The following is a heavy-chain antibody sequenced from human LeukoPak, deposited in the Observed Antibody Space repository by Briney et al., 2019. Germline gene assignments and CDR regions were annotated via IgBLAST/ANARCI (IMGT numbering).Heavy chain of an antibody. Sequence: SQTLSLTCAVSGYSISSGYYWGWIRQPPGNGLDWIGSIYHSGSTYYNPSLKSRVTISVDTSKNQFSLKLSSVTAADTAVYYCARYDFWSGRNAFDIWGQGTMVTVSS. CDR1: GYSISSGYY. CDR2: IYHSGST. D-gene: IGHD3-3*01. CDR3: ARYDFWSGRNAFDI. V-gene: IGHV4-38-2*01. J-gene: IGHJ3*02.